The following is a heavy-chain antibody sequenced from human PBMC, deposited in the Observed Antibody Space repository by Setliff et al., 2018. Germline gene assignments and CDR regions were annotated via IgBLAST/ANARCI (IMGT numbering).Heavy chain of an antibody. CDR3: ARAGSAAAGRKGIFEY. V-gene: IGHV1-18*01. J-gene: IGHJ4*02. Sequence: ASVKVSCKASGYTFSDFGISWVRLAPGQGLEWMGWISPYTGRTFYAPHFQGRVTMTRDTSASTVYMEMGNLTSDDTAVYYCARAGSAAAGRKGIFEYWGQGSLVTVSS. CDR2: ISPYTGRT. CDR1: GYTFSDFG. D-gene: IGHD6-13*01.